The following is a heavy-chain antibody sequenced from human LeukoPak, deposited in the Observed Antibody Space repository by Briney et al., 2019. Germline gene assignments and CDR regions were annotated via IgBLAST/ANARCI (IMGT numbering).Heavy chain of an antibody. D-gene: IGHD5-12*01. CDR2: IYYSGST. CDR3: ARGHSGYDEWYFDY. Sequence: SETLSLTCTVSGGSISSYYWSWIRPPPGKGLEWIGYIYYSGSTNYNPSLKSRVTISVDTSKNQFSLKLSSVTAADTAVYYCARGHSGYDEWYFDYWGQGTLVTVSS. V-gene: IGHV4-59*01. J-gene: IGHJ4*02. CDR1: GGSISSYY.